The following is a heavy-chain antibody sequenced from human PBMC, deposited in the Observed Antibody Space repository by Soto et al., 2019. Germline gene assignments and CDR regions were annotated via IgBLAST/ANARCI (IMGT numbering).Heavy chain of an antibody. CDR1: GGTFSSYA. J-gene: IGHJ6*02. CDR3: AIKYGSGGHVGNYYYYYGMDV. D-gene: IGHD3-10*01. Sequence: QVQLVQSGAEVKKPGSSVKVSCKASGGTFSSYAISWVRQAPGQGLEWMGGIIPILGTAKYAQKFQGRVTITADESTSSAYMELSSLRSEDTAVYYCAIKYGSGGHVGNYYYYYGMDVWGQGTTVTVSS. CDR2: IIPILGTA. V-gene: IGHV1-69*01.